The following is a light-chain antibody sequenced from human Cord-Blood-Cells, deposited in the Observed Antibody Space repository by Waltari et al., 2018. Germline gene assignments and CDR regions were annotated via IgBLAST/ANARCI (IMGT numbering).Light chain of an antibody. CDR3: QQYNSYPLT. Sequence: DIQMTQSPSTLSASVGDRVTITCRASQSISSWLAWYQQKPGKAPKLLIYDASSLESGVPSRFSGSSAGTEVTLTISSRQPDDFATYYCQQYNSYPLTFGGGTKVEIK. J-gene: IGKJ4*01. CDR2: DAS. CDR1: QSISSW. V-gene: IGKV1-5*01.